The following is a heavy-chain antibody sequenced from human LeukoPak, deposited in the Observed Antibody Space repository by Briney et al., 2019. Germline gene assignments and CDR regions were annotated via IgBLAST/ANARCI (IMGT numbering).Heavy chain of an antibody. V-gene: IGHV5-51*01. Sequence: ESLKISCTGSGYSFTSYWIGSVRQMPGKGLEWMWIISPIDWATRYSPSLQGQVTISSDKSISTASLQWSSLQASDTAMYYCARHPLNWNYFYFDYWGQGTLVTVSS. CDR2: ISPIDWAT. D-gene: IGHD1-7*01. CDR1: GYSFTSYW. J-gene: IGHJ4*02. CDR3: ARHPLNWNYFYFDY.